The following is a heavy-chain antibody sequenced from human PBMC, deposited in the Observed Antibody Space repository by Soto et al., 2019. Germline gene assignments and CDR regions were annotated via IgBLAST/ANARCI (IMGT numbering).Heavy chain of an antibody. D-gene: IGHD3-10*01. CDR1: GGSISSYY. CDR2: IYTSGST. V-gene: IGHV4-4*07. J-gene: IGHJ3*02. Sequence: SETLSLTCTVSGGSISSYYWSWIRQPAGKGLEWIGRIYTSGSTNYNPSLKSRVTMSVDTSKNQFSLKLSSVTAADTAVYYCASNGYGGFGELFAFDIWGQGTMVTVSS. CDR3: ASNGYGGFGELFAFDI.